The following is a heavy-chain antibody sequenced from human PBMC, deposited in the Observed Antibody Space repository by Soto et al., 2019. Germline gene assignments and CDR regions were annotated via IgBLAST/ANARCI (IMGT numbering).Heavy chain of an antibody. CDR3: ASVTGGSINGYYYHGIDV. CDR2: INHSGST. D-gene: IGHD3-10*01. Sequence: KPSETLSLTCAVYGGSFSGYYWSWIRQPPGKGLEWIGEINHSGSTNYSPSLKSRVTISVDTSKNQFSLKLTSVTAADTAVYYCASVTGGSINGYYYHGIDVWGQGTTVTVYS. CDR1: GGSFSGYY. J-gene: IGHJ6*02. V-gene: IGHV4-34*01.